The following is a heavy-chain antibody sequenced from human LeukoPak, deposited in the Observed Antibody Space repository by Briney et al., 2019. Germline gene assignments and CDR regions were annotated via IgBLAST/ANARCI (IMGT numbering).Heavy chain of an antibody. J-gene: IGHJ4*02. CDR1: GFTFDTYS. V-gene: IGHV3-48*04. CDR2: ITDDSKTM. D-gene: IGHD6-19*01. Sequence: GGSLRLSCVASGFTFDTYSMNWIRQAPGKGLEWTSYITDDSKTMYYADSVKGRFTISRDNAKNALYLQMNSLRGEDTTVYYCVARGGWARFDYWGQGTLVTVSS. CDR3: VARGGWARFDY.